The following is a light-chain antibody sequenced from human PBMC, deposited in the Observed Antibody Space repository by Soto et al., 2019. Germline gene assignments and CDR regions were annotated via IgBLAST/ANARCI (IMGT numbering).Light chain of an antibody. CDR1: SSDIGGYNS. CDR2: EVT. V-gene: IGLV2-14*01. CDR3: SSYTRGNTYV. Sequence: QSVLTQPASVSGSPGQSITISCTGTSSDIGGYNSVSWYQQHPRKAPKLMIYEVTNRPSGISNRFSGSKSGNTASLTISGLQAEDEADYYCSSYTRGNTYVFGTETKVTVL. J-gene: IGLJ1*01.